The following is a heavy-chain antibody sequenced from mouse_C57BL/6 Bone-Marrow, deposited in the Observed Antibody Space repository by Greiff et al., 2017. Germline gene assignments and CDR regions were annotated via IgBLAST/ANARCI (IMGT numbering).Heavy chain of an antibody. CDR2: IHPNSGST. D-gene: IGHD2-3*01. V-gene: IGHV1-64*01. CDR3: ARDGYYDYAMDY. CDR1: GYTFTSYW. J-gene: IGHJ4*01. Sequence: QVQLQQPGAELVKPGASVKLSCKASGYTFTSYWMHWVKQRPGQGLEWLGMIHPNSGSTNYNEKFKSKATLTVDKSSSTAYMQLSILTSEDSAVYYCARDGYYDYAMDYWGQGTSVTVSS.